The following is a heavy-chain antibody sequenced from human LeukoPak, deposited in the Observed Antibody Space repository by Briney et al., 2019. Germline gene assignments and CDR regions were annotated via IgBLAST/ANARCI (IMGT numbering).Heavy chain of an antibody. V-gene: IGHV1-69*05. CDR1: GGTFSSYA. D-gene: IGHD3-22*01. CDR2: IIPIFGTA. CDR3: ARVTQYYYDSSGYYPAPYYYYMDV. Sequence: ASVKVSCKASGGTFSSYAISWVRQAPGQGLEWMGGIIPIFGTANYAQKFQGRVTITTDESTSTAYMELSSLRSEDTAVCYCARVTQYYYDSSGYYPAPYYYYMDVWGKGTTVTVSS. J-gene: IGHJ6*03.